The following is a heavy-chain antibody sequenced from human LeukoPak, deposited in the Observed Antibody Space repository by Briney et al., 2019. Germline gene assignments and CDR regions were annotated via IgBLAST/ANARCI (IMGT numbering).Heavy chain of an antibody. J-gene: IGHJ4*02. CDR3: TTDGVGVEGATYDN. CDR1: GFTFINAW. V-gene: IGHV3-15*01. Sequence: PGGSLRLSCAASGFTFINAWMAWVRQAPGKGLEWVGRIKAKAHGGTIEYAAPVKGRFTVSRDDSKNTLYLQMNSLKTEDTAVYYCTTDGVGVEGATYDNWGQGTLVSVSS. CDR2: IKAKAHGGTI. D-gene: IGHD1-26*01.